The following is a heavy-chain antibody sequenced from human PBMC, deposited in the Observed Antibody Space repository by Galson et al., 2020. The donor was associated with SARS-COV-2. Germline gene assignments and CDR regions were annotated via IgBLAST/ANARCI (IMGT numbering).Heavy chain of an antibody. V-gene: IGHV3-30-3*02. CDR3: AKDQSDGNPYFYGLDV. CDR2: ISSDERKK. CDR1: GFTFSNYA. J-gene: IGHJ6*02. Sequence: GESLKISCTVSGFTFSNYAMHWVRQAPGKGLEWVTVISSDERKKYYADSVRGRFTISRDNSKNTLYLQMDSLRPEDTAIYYCAKDQSDGNPYFYGLDVWGQGTAVSVSS. D-gene: IGHD5-18*01.